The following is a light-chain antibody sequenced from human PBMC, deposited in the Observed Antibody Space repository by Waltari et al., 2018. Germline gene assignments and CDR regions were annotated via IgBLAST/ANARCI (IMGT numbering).Light chain of an antibody. CDR3: QKYVNLPAT. J-gene: IGKJ1*01. Sequence: EIVLTQSPSTLSLSPGVRATLSCRASQSVGRFLAWYQQKPGQAPRLLIYHASIRATGIPDRFSGSGSGTDSSLTISGLEPEDFAVYYCQKYVNLPATFGQGTKVEIK. CDR2: HAS. V-gene: IGKV3-20*01. CDR1: QSVGRF.